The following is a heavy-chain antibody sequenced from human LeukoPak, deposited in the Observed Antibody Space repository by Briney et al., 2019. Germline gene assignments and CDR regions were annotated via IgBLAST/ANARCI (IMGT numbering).Heavy chain of an antibody. CDR2: IRGSGSGSGSGV. V-gene: IGHV3-48*04. CDR3: ARDDKWGFDY. CDR1: GFTFSDHP. Sequence: GGSLRLSCAASGFTFSDHPMNWVRQAPGKGLEWISNIRGSGSGSGSGVYYADSVRGRFTISRDDAKNSLFLQMNSLRADDTAFYYCARDDKWGFDYWGQGALVTVSS. J-gene: IGHJ4*02. D-gene: IGHD7-27*01.